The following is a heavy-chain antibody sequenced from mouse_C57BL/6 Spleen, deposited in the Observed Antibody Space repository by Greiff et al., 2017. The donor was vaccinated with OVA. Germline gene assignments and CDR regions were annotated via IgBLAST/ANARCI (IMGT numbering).Heavy chain of an antibody. V-gene: IGHV5-4*03. D-gene: IGHD1-1*01. J-gene: IGHJ3*01. CDR2: ISDGGSYT. Sequence: VKLMESGGGLVKPGGSLKLSCAASGFTFSSYAMSWVRQTPEKRLEWVATISDGGSYTYYPDNVKGRFTISRDNAKNNLYLQMSHLKSEDTAMYYCARSTSTTVVPFAYWGQGTLVTVSA. CDR3: ARSTSTTVVPFAY. CDR1: GFTFSSYA.